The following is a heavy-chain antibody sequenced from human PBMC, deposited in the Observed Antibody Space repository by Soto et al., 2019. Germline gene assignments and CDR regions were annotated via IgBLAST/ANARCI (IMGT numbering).Heavy chain of an antibody. Sequence: GASVKVSFKASGGTFSSYTISWVRQAPGQGLEWMGRIIPILGIANYAQKFQGRVTITADKSTSTAYMELRSLRSDDTAVYYCARDGRILWFGELLYSHFDYWGQGTLVTVSS. CDR2: IIPILGIA. CDR3: ARDGRILWFGELLYSHFDY. D-gene: IGHD3-10*01. CDR1: GGTFSSYT. J-gene: IGHJ4*02. V-gene: IGHV1-69*04.